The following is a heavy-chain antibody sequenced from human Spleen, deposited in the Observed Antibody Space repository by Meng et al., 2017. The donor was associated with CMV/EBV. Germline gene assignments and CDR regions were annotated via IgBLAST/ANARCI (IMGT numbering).Heavy chain of an antibody. D-gene: IGHD2-15*01. CDR3: ARDPASGSDCIAGSCYFASGGMDV. Sequence: GESLKISCAASGFTFSSYAMHWVRQAPGKGLEWVAGIPYDGSNKYYADSVKGRFTISRDNSKNTLYLQMNSLRAEDTAVYYCARDPASGSDCIAGSCYFASGGMDVWGQGTTVTVSS. CDR1: GFTFSSYA. V-gene: IGHV3-30*04. J-gene: IGHJ6*02. CDR2: IPYDGSNK.